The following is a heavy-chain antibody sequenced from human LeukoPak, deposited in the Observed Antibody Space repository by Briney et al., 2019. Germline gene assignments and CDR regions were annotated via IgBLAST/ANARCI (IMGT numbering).Heavy chain of an antibody. CDR3: ARGGGLLLWERLFDY. CDR2: ISYDGSNK. V-gene: IGHV3-30-3*01. D-gene: IGHD1-1*01. CDR1: GFTFSSYW. J-gene: IGHJ4*02. Sequence: PGGSLRLSCAASGFTFSSYWMHWVRQAPGKGLEWVAVISYDGSNKYYADSVKGRFTISRDNSKNTLYLQMNSLRAEDTAVYYCARGGGLLLWERLFDYWGQGTLVTVSS.